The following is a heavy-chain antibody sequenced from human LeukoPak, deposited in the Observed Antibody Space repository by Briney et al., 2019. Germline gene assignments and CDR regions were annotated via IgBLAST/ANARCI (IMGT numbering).Heavy chain of an antibody. J-gene: IGHJ5*02. CDR2: IYYSGST. Sequence: SETLSLTCTVSGGSISSGGYYWSWIRQHPGKGLERIGYIYYSGSTYYNPSLKSRVTISVDTSKNQFSLKLSSVTAADTAVYYCARVDYGDYRFDPWGQGTLVTVSS. CDR3: ARVDYGDYRFDP. D-gene: IGHD4-17*01. CDR1: GGSISSGGYY. V-gene: IGHV4-31*03.